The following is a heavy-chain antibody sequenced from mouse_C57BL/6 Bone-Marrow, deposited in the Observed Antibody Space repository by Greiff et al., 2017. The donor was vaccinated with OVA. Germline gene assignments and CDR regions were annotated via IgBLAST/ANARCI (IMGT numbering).Heavy chain of an antibody. D-gene: IGHD2-5*01. Sequence: QVQLKESGAELVRPGASVTLSCKASGYTFPDYEMHWVKQTPVHGLEWIGAIDPETGGTAYNQKFKGKAILTADKSSSTAYMELRSLTSEDSAVYYCTRVYSNYYAMDYWGQGTSVTVSS. CDR3: TRVYSNYYAMDY. V-gene: IGHV1-15*01. CDR1: GYTFPDYE. J-gene: IGHJ4*01. CDR2: IDPETGGT.